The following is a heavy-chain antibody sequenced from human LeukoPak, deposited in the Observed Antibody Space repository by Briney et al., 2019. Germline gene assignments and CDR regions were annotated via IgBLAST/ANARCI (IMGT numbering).Heavy chain of an antibody. CDR2: IYYSGST. J-gene: IGHJ4*02. CDR1: GGSISSSSYY. CDR3: ARVLHPDYENLRYSSSWYMAFDY. Sequence: VKPSETLSLTCTVSGGSISSSSYYWSWIRQPPGKGLEWIGYIYYSGSTNYNPSLKSRVTISVDTSKNQFSLKLSSVTAADTAVYYCARVLHPDYENLRYSSSWYMAFDYWGQGTLVTVSS. V-gene: IGHV4-61*01. D-gene: IGHD6-13*01.